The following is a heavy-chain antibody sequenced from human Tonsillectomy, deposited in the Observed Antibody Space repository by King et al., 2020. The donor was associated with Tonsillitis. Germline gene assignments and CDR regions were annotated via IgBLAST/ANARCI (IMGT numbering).Heavy chain of an antibody. CDR2: INPNSGTT. Sequence: VQLVQSGAEVKKPGASVKVSCKASGYTFTGYYLHWVRQAPGQGLEWMGWINPNSGTTDFAQRFQGRVTMTRDTSISTAYMQLTRLRSDDTAVYYCARYSTYSGNYDDYWGQGTLVTVSS. CDR1: GYTFTGYY. J-gene: IGHJ4*02. D-gene: IGHD1-26*01. V-gene: IGHV1-2*02. CDR3: ARYSTYSGNYDDY.